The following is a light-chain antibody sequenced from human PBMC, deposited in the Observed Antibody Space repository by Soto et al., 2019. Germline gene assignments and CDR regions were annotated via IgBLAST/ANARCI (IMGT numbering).Light chain of an antibody. V-gene: IGKV1-5*01. Sequence: DIQMTQSPSTLSASVGDRVTITCRACQSISRWLAWYQQKSGEAPKLLIYDASTVEGGVPSRFSGSGSGTEFTLTVSSLQPDDFATYYCQHYNDYSPTFGQGTKVDIK. CDR1: QSISRW. CDR2: DAS. J-gene: IGKJ1*01. CDR3: QHYNDYSPT.